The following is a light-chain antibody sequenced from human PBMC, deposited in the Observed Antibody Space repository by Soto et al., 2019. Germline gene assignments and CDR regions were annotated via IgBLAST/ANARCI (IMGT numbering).Light chain of an antibody. V-gene: IGLV2-23*01. CDR1: SSDVGSYNL. Sequence: QPVLTQPASVSGSPGQSITTSCTGTSSDVGSYNLVSWYQQHPGKAPKLMIYEGSKRPSGVSNRFSGSKSGNTASLTISGLQAEDEGDYYCCSYAGSSTYVVFGGGTKLTVL. J-gene: IGLJ2*01. CDR2: EGS. CDR3: CSYAGSSTYVV.